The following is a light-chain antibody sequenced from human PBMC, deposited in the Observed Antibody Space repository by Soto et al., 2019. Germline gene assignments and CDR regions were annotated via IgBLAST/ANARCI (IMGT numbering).Light chain of an antibody. J-gene: IGKJ4*01. Sequence: RVMTQSPATLSVSPGEKATLSCRASQTVSNNLAWYQQKPGQPPKLLIYFASTRATGIPARFSGSGSGTEFTLTISTLQSEDFAVYYCQQYNEWPLTFGGGTKVETK. CDR3: QQYNEWPLT. CDR2: FAS. CDR1: QTVSNN. V-gene: IGKV3-15*01.